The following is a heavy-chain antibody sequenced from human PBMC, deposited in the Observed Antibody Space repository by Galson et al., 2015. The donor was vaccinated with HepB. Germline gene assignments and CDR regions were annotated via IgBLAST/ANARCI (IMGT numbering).Heavy chain of an antibody. Sequence: ETLSLTCTVSGGSISSYYWSWIRQPPGKGLEWIGYIYYSGSTNYNPSLKSRVTISVDTSKNQFSLKLSSVTAADTAVYYCARDSIAAAVGHDRWFDPWGQGTLVTVSS. D-gene: IGHD6-13*01. J-gene: IGHJ5*02. CDR2: IYYSGST. CDR3: ARDSIAAAVGHDRWFDP. V-gene: IGHV4-59*01. CDR1: GGSISSYY.